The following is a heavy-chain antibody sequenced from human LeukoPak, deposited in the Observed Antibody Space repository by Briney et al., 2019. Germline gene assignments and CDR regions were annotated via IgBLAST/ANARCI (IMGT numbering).Heavy chain of an antibody. CDR2: IKQDGSEK. D-gene: IGHD6-13*01. CDR1: GFTFSSYW. V-gene: IGHV3-7*01. J-gene: IGHJ6*03. Sequence: PGGSLRLSSAPSGFTFSSYWMSSVRQARGKGREWGANIKQDGSEKYYLDSVKGRFTMSRDNAKNSLYLQMNSLRAEDTAVYYCARDKSSSWYYYYYYIDVWGKGTTVSVSS. CDR3: ARDKSSSWYYYYYYIDV.